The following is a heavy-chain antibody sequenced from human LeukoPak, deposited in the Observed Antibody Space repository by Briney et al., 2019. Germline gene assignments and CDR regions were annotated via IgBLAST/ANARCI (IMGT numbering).Heavy chain of an antibody. CDR1: GFTFSSYA. CDR3: AKGNYYDSSAYNWFDP. D-gene: IGHD3-22*01. V-gene: IGHV3-30*04. CDR2: ISYDGSNK. Sequence: GRSLRLSCAASGFTFSSYAMHWVRQAPGKGLEWVAVISYDGSNKYYADSVKGRFTISRDNSKNTLYLQMNSLRAEDTAVYYCAKGNYYDSSAYNWFDPWGQGTLVTVSS. J-gene: IGHJ5*02.